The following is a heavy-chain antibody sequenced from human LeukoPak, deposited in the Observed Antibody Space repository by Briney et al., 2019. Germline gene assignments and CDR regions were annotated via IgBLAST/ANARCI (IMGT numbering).Heavy chain of an antibody. CDR3: AGLGLVISAYNFDY. Sequence: ASVKVSCKASGGTFSSYAISWVRQAPGQGLEWMGGIIPIFGTANYAQKFQGRVTITADKSTSTAYMELSSLRSEDTAVYYCAGLGLVISAYNFDYWGQGTLVTVSS. V-gene: IGHV1-69*06. CDR1: GGTFSSYA. CDR2: IIPIFGTA. D-gene: IGHD3-3*01. J-gene: IGHJ4*02.